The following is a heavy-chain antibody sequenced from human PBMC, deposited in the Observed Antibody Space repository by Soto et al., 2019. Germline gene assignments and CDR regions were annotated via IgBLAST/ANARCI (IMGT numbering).Heavy chain of an antibody. J-gene: IGHJ4*02. CDR1: GGSISSYY. CDR3: ARGWLVYDSSGYYYGD. V-gene: IGHV4-59*01. Sequence: QVQLQESGPGLVKPSETLSLTCTVSGGSISSYYRSWIRQPPGKGLEWIGYIYYSGSTNYNPSLKSRVTISVDTSKNQFSLKLSSVTAADTAVYYCARGWLVYDSSGYYYGDWGQGTLVTVSS. CDR2: IYYSGST. D-gene: IGHD3-22*01.